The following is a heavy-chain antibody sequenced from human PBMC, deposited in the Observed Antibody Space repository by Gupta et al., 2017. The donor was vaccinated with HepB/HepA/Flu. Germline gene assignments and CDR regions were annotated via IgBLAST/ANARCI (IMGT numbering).Heavy chain of an antibody. CDR2: MNPNSGNK. D-gene: IGHD3-3*01. V-gene: IGHV1-8*03. J-gene: IGHJ6*04. CDR3: ARGDYDFWSGYRGMDV. CDR1: GYTFTSYE. Sequence: HAQLVQSGAEAKKPGASVNVSCEASGYTFTSYEINGGRQATGQGLEWMGWMNPNSGNKGYAQKFQGRVTITRNTSISTAYMELSSLRSEDTAVYYCARGDYDFWSGYRGMDVWGKGTTVTVSS.